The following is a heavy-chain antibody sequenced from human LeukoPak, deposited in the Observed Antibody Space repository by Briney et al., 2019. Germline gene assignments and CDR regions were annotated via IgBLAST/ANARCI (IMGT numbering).Heavy chain of an antibody. CDR3: ARGRRGSRYSSSWLPFDY. Sequence: SETLSLTCTVSGGSISPYYWSWIRQPPGKGLECIGETNHSGSTNYNPSLKSRVTISVDTSKNQFSLKLSSVTAADTAVYYCARGRRGSRYSSSWLPFDYWGQGTLVTVSS. V-gene: IGHV4-34*01. J-gene: IGHJ4*02. CDR1: GGSISPYY. CDR2: TNHSGST. D-gene: IGHD6-13*01.